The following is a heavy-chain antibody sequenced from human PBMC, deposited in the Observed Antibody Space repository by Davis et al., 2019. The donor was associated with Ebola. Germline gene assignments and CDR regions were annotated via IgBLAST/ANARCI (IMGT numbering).Heavy chain of an antibody. CDR3: AQQLGDYGGNALRY. Sequence: GGSLRLSCAASGFTFISYGMHWVRQAPGKGPEWVSSISSSASYKNYADSVKGRFTISRDDAKKSLYLQMDSLRAEDTAVYYCAQQLGDYGGNALRYWGQGTLVTVSS. V-gene: IGHV3-21*05. CDR1: GFTFISYG. J-gene: IGHJ4*02. D-gene: IGHD4-23*01. CDR2: ISSSASYK.